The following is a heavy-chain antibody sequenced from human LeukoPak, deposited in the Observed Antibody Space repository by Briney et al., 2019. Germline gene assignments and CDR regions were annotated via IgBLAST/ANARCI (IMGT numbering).Heavy chain of an antibody. Sequence: GGSLRLSCAASGVTFSSYSMNWVRQAPGKGLEWVSYIISSSTIYYADSVKGRFTISRDNAKNSLYLQMNSLRAEDTAVYYCARGRGATTEGGSYYYYYMDVWGKGTTVTVSS. D-gene: IGHD1-26*01. CDR1: GVTFSSYS. J-gene: IGHJ6*03. CDR3: ARGRGATTEGGSYYYYYMDV. V-gene: IGHV3-48*01. CDR2: IISSSTI.